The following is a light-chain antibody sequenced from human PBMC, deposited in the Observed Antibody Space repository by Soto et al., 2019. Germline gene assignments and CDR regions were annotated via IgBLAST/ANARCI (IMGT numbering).Light chain of an antibody. CDR1: QSVSSN. J-gene: IGKJ1*01. CDR2: GAS. Sequence: EIVMTQSPATLSVSPVERATLSCRSSQSVSSNLAWYQQKPGQAPRLLIYGASSRATGIPDRFSGSGSGTDFTLAIGRLEPEDFAVYYCQKYGRSPWKFGQGTKVDIK. CDR3: QKYGRSPWK. V-gene: IGKV3-20*01.